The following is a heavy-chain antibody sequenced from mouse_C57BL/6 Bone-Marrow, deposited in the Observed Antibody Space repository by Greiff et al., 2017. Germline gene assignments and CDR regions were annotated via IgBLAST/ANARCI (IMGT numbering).Heavy chain of an antibody. CDR1: GYTFTSYW. CDR2: IDPNSGGT. CDR3: ERALITTVVYFDY. D-gene: IGHD1-1*01. J-gene: IGHJ2*01. Sequence: QVQLQQSGAELVRPGTSVKVSCKASGYTFTSYWMHWVKQRPGRGLEWIGRIDPNSGGTKYNEKFKSKATLTVDKPSSTAYMQLSSLTSEDSAVYYWERALITTVVYFDYWGQGTTLTVSS. V-gene: IGHV1-72*01.